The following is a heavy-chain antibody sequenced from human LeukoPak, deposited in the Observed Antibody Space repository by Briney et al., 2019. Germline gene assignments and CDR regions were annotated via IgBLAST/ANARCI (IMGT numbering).Heavy chain of an antibody. CDR2: IWYDGSNK. Sequence: GRSLRLSCAASGFTFSSYGMHWVRQAPGKGLEWVAVIWYDGSNKYYADPVKGRFTISRDNSKNPLYLQMNSLRAEDTAVYYCAKEGVYCSGGSCYSYYFDYWGQGTLVTVSS. D-gene: IGHD2-15*01. CDR3: AKEGVYCSGGSCYSYYFDY. CDR1: GFTFSSYG. J-gene: IGHJ4*02. V-gene: IGHV3-33*06.